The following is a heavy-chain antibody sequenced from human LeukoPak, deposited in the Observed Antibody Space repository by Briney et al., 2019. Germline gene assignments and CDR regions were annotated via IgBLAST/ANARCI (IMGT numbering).Heavy chain of an antibody. D-gene: IGHD6-6*01. CDR1: GGSISSSHW. Sequence: SETLPLTCTVSGGSISSSHWWSWVRQPPGKGLEWIGEIFYTGNTNYNPSLKNRVTISLDKPKNQFSLNLTSVTAADTAIYYCARLYSNSWFDPWGQGTLVFVSS. CDR2: IFYTGNT. V-gene: IGHV4-4*02. CDR3: ARLYSNSWFDP. J-gene: IGHJ5*02.